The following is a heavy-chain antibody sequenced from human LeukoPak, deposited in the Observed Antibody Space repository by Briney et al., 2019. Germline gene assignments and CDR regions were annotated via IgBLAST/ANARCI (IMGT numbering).Heavy chain of an antibody. CDR3: ARVCSSSYYYYGMDV. CDR1: GGSISSSSYY. Sequence: SETLSLTCTVSGGSISSSSYYWGWIRQPPGKGLEWLGSIYYSGSTYYNPSLKSRVTISVDTSKNQFSLKLSSVTAAGTAVYYCARVCSSSYYYYGMDVWGQGTTVTVSS. D-gene: IGHD6-13*01. J-gene: IGHJ6*02. V-gene: IGHV4-39*07. CDR2: IYYSGST.